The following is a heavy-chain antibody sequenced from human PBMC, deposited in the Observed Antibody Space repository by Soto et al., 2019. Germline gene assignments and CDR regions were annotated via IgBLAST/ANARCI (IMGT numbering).Heavy chain of an antibody. CDR2: ISSSSSYI. CDR3: ARDQSSLYSSGWYGKYFQH. V-gene: IGHV3-21*01. Sequence: GGSLRLSCAASGFTFSSYSMNWVRQAPGKGLEWVSSISSSSSYIYYADSVKGRFTISRDNAKNSLYLQMNSLRAEDTAVYYCARDQSSLYSSGWYGKYFQHWGQGTLVTV. CDR1: GFTFSSYS. D-gene: IGHD6-19*01. J-gene: IGHJ1*01.